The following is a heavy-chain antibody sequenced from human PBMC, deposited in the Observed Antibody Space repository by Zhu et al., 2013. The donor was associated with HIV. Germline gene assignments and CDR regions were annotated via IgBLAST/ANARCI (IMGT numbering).Heavy chain of an antibody. Sequence: QVQLVQSGAEVKKPGSSVKVSCKASGYSFANHYIHWVRQAPGQGLEWMGWINPNSGGTKYAQKFQGRVTMTRDTSINTAYMELSRLRSDDTAVYYCARDRTTGAHYFYMDVWGKGTTVTVSS. CDR1: GYSFANHY. V-gene: IGHV1-2*02. CDR2: INPNSGGT. D-gene: IGHD4-17*01. CDR3: ARDRTTGAHYFYMDV. J-gene: IGHJ6*03.